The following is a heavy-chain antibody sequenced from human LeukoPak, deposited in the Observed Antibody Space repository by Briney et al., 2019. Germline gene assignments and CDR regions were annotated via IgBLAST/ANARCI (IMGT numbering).Heavy chain of an antibody. J-gene: IGHJ3*02. CDR1: GGTFSSYA. V-gene: IGHV1-69*13. CDR2: IIPIFGTA. CDR3: ATPRAEYQLLYVNAFDI. Sequence: SVKVPCKASGGTFSSYAISWVRQAPGQGLEWMGGIIPIFGTANYAQKFQGRVTITADESTSTAYMELSSLRSEDTAVYYCATPRAEYQLLYVNAFDIWGQGTMVTVSS. D-gene: IGHD2-2*02.